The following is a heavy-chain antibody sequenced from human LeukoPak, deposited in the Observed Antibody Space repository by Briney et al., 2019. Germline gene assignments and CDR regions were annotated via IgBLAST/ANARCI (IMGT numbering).Heavy chain of an antibody. D-gene: IGHD6-13*01. CDR1: GGTFSSYA. V-gene: IGHV1-69*13. J-gene: IGHJ4*01. Sequence: SVKVSCKASGGTFSSYAISWVRQAPGQGLEWMGGIIPIFGTANYAQKFQGRVTITADESTSTAYMELSSLRSEDTAMYYCARDGTAAGLYFDLWGQGTLVTVSS. CDR2: IIPIFGTA. CDR3: ARDGTAAGLYFDL.